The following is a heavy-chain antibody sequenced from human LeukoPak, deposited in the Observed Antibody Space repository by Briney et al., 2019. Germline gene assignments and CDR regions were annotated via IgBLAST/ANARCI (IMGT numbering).Heavy chain of an antibody. CDR1: GFTFSGYG. V-gene: IGHV3-33*06. J-gene: IGHJ4*02. CDR2: IWYDGSNK. Sequence: GRSLRLSCAASGFTFSGYGMHWVRQAPGKGLEWVAVIWYDGSNKYYADSVKGRFTISRDNSKNTLYLQMNSLRAEDTAVYYCAKVLRAVGLHFDYWGQGPLVTVSS. CDR3: AKVLRAVGLHFDY. D-gene: IGHD6-19*01.